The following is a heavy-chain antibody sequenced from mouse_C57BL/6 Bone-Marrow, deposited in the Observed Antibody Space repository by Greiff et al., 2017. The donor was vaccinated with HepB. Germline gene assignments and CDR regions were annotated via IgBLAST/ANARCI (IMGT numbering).Heavy chain of an antibody. CDR1: GYTFTDYY. D-gene: IGHD1-1*01. Sequence: VQLQQSGAELVRPGASVKLSCKASGYTFTDYYINWVKQRPGQGLEWIARIYPGSGNTYYNEKFKGKATLTAEKSSSTAYMQLSSLTSEDSAVYFSQRGDGSSLFAYWGQGTLVTVSA. V-gene: IGHV1-76*01. CDR3: QRGDGSSLFAY. J-gene: IGHJ3*01. CDR2: IYPGSGNT.